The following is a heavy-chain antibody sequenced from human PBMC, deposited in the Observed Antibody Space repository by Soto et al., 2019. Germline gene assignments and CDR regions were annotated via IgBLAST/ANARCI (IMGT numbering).Heavy chain of an antibody. CDR2: IYYSGST. D-gene: IGHD4-17*01. CDR3: ASHGEKTRLGY. J-gene: IGHJ4*02. V-gene: IGHV4-59*08. CDR1: GGSISSYY. Sequence: SETLSLTCTVSGGSISSYYWSWIRQPPGKGLEWIGYIYYSGSTNYNPSLKSRVTISVDTSKNQFSLKLSSVTAADTAVYYCASHGEKTRLGYRAQGTLVTVSS.